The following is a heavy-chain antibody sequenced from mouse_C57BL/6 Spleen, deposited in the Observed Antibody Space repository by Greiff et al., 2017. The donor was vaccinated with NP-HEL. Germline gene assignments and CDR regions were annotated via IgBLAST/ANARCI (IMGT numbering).Heavy chain of an antibody. D-gene: IGHD2-4*01. CDR3: ARGDYDGRYFDY. J-gene: IGHJ2*01. CDR1: GYTFTSYW. CDR2: IHPNSGST. Sequence: QVQLQQPGAELVKPGASVKLSCKASGYTFTSYWMHWVKQRPGQGLEWIGMIHPNSGSTNYNEKFKSKATLTVDKSSSTAYMQLSSLTSEDSAVYYCARGDYDGRYFDYWGQGTTLTVSS. V-gene: IGHV1-64*01.